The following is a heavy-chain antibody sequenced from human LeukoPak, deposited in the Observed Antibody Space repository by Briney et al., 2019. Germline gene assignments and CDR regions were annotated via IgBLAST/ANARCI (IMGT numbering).Heavy chain of an antibody. D-gene: IGHD3-22*01. CDR1: GFTFSSYS. V-gene: IGHV3-21*01. J-gene: IGHJ4*02. CDR2: ISSSSSYI. Sequence: GGSLRHSCAASGFTFSSYSMNWVRQAPGKGLEWVSSISSSSSYIYYADSVKGRFTISRDNAKNSLYLQMNSLRAEDTAVYYCARAPFTYYYDSSGYFDWGQGTLVTVSS. CDR3: ARAPFTYYYDSSGYFD.